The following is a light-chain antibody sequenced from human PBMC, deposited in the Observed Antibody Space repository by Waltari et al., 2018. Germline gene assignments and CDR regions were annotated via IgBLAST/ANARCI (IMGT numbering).Light chain of an antibody. CDR1: QSISSW. CDR2: KAS. J-gene: IGKJ1*01. V-gene: IGKV1-5*03. CDR3: QQYNSYPWT. Sequence: DIQMTQSPSTLSASVGDRVTNTCRASQSISSWLAWYQQKPGKAPNFLIYKASNLQSGVPSRFSGSGSGTEFTLTISSLQPDDFATYYCQQYNSYPWTFGQGTKVEIK.